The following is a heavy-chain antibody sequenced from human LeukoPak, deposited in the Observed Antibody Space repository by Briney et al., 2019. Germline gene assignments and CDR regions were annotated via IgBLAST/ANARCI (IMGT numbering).Heavy chain of an antibody. CDR3: ARDYGDYISDEVGYFDY. CDR2: IYYSGST. CDR1: GGSLSSYY. V-gene: IGHV4-59*01. Sequence: PSETLSLTCTVSGGSLSSYYWSWIRQPPGKGLEWIGYIYYSGSTYYNPSLKSRVTISVDTSKNQFSLKLSSVTAADTAVYYCARDYGDYISDEVGYFDYWGQGTLVTVSS. D-gene: IGHD4-17*01. J-gene: IGHJ4*02.